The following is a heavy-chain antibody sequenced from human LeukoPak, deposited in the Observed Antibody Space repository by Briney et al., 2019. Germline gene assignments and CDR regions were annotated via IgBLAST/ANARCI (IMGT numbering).Heavy chain of an antibody. D-gene: IGHD3-22*01. CDR2: IGDNGVDR. Sequence: PGGSLRLSCAASGFTFNKYAMSWVRQAPGKGLEWVSAIGDNGVDRKYADSVKGRFTISRDNSKNTLYLQMNSLRAEDTAVYYCAKDPIAVVNSYRVYWGQGTLVTVSS. V-gene: IGHV3-23*01. J-gene: IGHJ4*02. CDR1: GFTFNKYA. CDR3: AKDPIAVVNSYRVY.